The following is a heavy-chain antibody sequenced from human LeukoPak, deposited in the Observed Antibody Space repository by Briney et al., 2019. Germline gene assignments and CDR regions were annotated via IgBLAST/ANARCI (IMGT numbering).Heavy chain of an antibody. Sequence: GASVKVSCKASGYTFTSYYIHWVRQAPGQGLEWMGIINPTGDSTTYAQKFQGRITMTRDTSTSTVYMELSSLRSEDTALYYCARPNGLDAFDIWGQGTMVTVSS. V-gene: IGHV1-46*01. J-gene: IGHJ3*02. CDR1: GYTFTSYY. D-gene: IGHD3/OR15-3a*01. CDR3: ARPNGLDAFDI. CDR2: INPTGDST.